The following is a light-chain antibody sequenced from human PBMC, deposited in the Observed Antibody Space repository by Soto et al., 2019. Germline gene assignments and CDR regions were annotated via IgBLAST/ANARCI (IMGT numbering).Light chain of an antibody. CDR2: DAS. V-gene: IGKV3-15*01. J-gene: IGKJ1*01. CDR3: QHYNNWPPWT. Sequence: ETVMTQSPATLSVSPGERATLSCRASQSVGRNLAWYQQKPGQAPRLLIYDASTRATGIPARFSGSGSGTEFALTISSLQSEDFAVYYWQHYNNWPPWTFGQGTKVEIK. CDR1: QSVGRN.